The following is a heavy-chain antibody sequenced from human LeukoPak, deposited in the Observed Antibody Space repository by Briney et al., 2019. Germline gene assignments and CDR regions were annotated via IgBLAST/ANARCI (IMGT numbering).Heavy chain of an antibody. Sequence: GRSLRLSCAASGFTFGSYAMHWVRQAPGKGLEWVAVISYDGSNKYYADSVKGRFTISRDNSKNMLYLQMNSLRAEDTAVYYCARDSIVGAISFDYWGQGTLVTVSS. J-gene: IGHJ4*02. CDR1: GFTFGSYA. V-gene: IGHV3-30-3*01. CDR3: ARDSIVGAISFDY. CDR2: ISYDGSNK. D-gene: IGHD1-26*01.